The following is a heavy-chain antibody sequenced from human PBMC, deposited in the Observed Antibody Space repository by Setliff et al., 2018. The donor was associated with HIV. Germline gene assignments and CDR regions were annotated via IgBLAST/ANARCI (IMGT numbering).Heavy chain of an antibody. J-gene: IGHJ4*02. Sequence: GGSLRLSCAASGFTFSSYEMNWVRQAPGKGLEWVANIKQDGSEKYYVDSVKGRFTISRDNAKNSLYLQMNSLRAEDTAVYYCARRSFWSGTLDYWGQGTLVTVSS. V-gene: IGHV3-7*01. CDR1: GFTFSSYE. CDR3: ARRSFWSGTLDY. D-gene: IGHD3-3*01. CDR2: IKQDGSEK.